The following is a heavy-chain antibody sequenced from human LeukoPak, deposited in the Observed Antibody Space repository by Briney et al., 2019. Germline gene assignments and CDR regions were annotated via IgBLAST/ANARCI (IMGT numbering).Heavy chain of an antibody. CDR1: GFTFSNYW. J-gene: IGHJ4*02. Sequence: GGSLRLSCAASGFTFSNYWMHWVRQIPGKGLVWVSAISGSGDSTYYADSVKGRFTISRDNSKNTLYLQMNSLRAEDTAVYYCAKEPHPTLTEDAWGQGTLVTVSS. CDR2: ISGSGDST. D-gene: IGHD4-17*01. CDR3: AKEPHPTLTEDA. V-gene: IGHV3-23*01.